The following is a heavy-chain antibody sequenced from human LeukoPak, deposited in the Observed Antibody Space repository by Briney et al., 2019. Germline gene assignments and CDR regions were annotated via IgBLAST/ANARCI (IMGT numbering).Heavy chain of an antibody. J-gene: IGHJ5*02. Sequence: SETLSLTCAVSGGSIGNIDWWTWVRQPPGKGLEWIGEIYHSGSTNYNPSLKSRVTISVDTSKNQFSLKLSSVTVADTAVYYCARADGYCRSSSCYSSNWFDPWGQGTLVTVSS. CDR1: GGSIGNIDW. D-gene: IGHD2-15*01. CDR2: IYHSGST. CDR3: ARADGYCRSSSCYSSNWFDP. V-gene: IGHV4-4*02.